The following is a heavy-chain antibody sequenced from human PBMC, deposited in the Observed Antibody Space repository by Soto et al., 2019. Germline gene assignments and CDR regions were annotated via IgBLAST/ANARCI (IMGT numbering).Heavy chain of an antibody. D-gene: IGHD2-2*01. Sequence: ASVKVSCKASGYTFTGYYMHWVRQAPGQGLEWMGWINPNSGGTNYAQKFQGWVTMTRDTSISTAYMELSRLRSDDTALYYCARASRDSIVVVPAAMVSYYYYGMDVWGQGTTVTVSS. V-gene: IGHV1-2*04. CDR3: ARASRDSIVVVPAAMVSYYYYGMDV. CDR1: GYTFTGYY. CDR2: INPNSGGT. J-gene: IGHJ6*02.